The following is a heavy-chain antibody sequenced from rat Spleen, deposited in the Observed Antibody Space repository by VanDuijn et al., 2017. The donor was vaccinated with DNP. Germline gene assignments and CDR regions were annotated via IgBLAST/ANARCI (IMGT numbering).Heavy chain of an antibody. Sequence: EVQVIESGGGFVQPGGSMKLSCEASGFTFRSFPMAWVRQAPTKGLEWVATFSTIGDDTFYRDSVKGRFTISRDNAKSTLYLQMNSLRSEDTATYYCTRINYGGYYYVMDAWSQGTSVTVSS. CDR1: GFTFRSFP. CDR3: TRINYGGYYYVMDA. D-gene: IGHD1-11*01. CDR2: FSTIGDDT. J-gene: IGHJ4*01. V-gene: IGHV5-46*01.